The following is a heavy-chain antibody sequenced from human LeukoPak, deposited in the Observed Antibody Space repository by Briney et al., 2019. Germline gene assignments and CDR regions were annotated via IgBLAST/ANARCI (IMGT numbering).Heavy chain of an antibody. CDR2: IYHSGST. Sequence: SETLSLTCAVSGGSISSGGYSWRWIRQPPGKGLEWIGYIYHSGSTYYNSSLKSRVTISVDRSKNQFSLKLSSVTAADTAVYYCARDNGRSGYFDYWGQGTLVTVSS. J-gene: IGHJ4*02. CDR1: GGSISSGGYS. CDR3: ARDNGRSGYFDY. D-gene: IGHD4-17*01. V-gene: IGHV4-30-2*01.